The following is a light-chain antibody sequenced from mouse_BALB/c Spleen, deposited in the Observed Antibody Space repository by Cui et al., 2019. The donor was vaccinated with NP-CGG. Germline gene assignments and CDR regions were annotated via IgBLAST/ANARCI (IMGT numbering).Light chain of an antibody. V-gene: IGLV1*01. CDR2: GTK. Sequence: QAVVTQESALTTSPGETVTVTCRSSTGAVTTSNYANGDQEKPEHGVTGIIGGTKNRAQGVPARFSGSLIGDKAALTVTGAQTEDEAIYFCALWYSNHWVFGGGTKLTVL. J-gene: IGLJ1*01. CDR1: TGAVTTSNY. CDR3: ALWYSNHWV.